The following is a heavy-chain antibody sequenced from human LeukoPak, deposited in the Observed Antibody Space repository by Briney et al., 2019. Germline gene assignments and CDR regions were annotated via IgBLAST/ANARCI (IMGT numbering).Heavy chain of an antibody. V-gene: IGHV4-34*01. CDR3: ARSQMLKGHEYGSSSVEIYY. D-gene: IGHD6-6*01. Sequence: PSETLSLTCAVYVESFSGYDWTWIRQPPGKGLEWIGEINYSGSTSGSTNYNPSLKSRVTISVDTSKNQFSLKLSSVTAADTAVYYCARSQMLKGHEYGSSSVEIYYWGQGTLVTVSS. J-gene: IGHJ4*02. CDR2: INYSGSTSGST. CDR1: VESFSGYD.